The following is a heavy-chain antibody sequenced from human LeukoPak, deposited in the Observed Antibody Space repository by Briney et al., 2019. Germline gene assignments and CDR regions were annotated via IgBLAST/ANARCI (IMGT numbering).Heavy chain of an antibody. CDR1: GGSISSSSYY. CDR2: IYYSGGT. CDR3: ASLHTEVATSYYFDY. V-gene: IGHV4-39*01. D-gene: IGHD5-12*01. J-gene: IGHJ4*02. Sequence: SETLSLTCTVSGGSISSSSYYWGWIRQPPGKGLEWIGSIYYSGGTYYNPSLKSRVTISVDTSKNQFSLKLSSVTAADTAVYYCASLHTEVATSYYFDYWGQGTLVTVSS.